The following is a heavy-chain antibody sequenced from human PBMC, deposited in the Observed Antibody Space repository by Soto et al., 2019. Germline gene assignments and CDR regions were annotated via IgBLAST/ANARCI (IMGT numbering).Heavy chain of an antibody. CDR1: GFTFSSFP. Sequence: TGGSLRLSCAASGFTFSSFPMHWVRQAPGKGLEWVALISYDGTNGYYADSVKGRFTISRDNSKNTLYLQMNSLRAEDTAVYYCAKVGLKEYYDFWSGYYDYYYYGMDVWGQGTTVTVSS. CDR3: AKVGLKEYYDFWSGYYDYYYYGMDV. V-gene: IGHV3-30-3*01. CDR2: ISYDGTNG. J-gene: IGHJ6*02. D-gene: IGHD3-3*01.